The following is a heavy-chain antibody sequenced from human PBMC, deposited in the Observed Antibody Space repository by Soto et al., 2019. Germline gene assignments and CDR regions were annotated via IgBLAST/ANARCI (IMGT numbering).Heavy chain of an antibody. CDR2: IDHSGSI. J-gene: IGHJ4*02. CDR1: GGSFSGYY. V-gene: IGHV4-34*01. D-gene: IGHD6-13*01. Sequence: QVQLQQWGAGLLKPSETLSLTCAVYGGSFSGYYWSWIRQTPGKGLEWIGEIDHSGSIKYNPSLESRVIISLDTSRNQFSLKLSSVTAADSDVFYCATGGGAAPGTWGQGTLVTVSS. CDR3: ATGGGAAPGT.